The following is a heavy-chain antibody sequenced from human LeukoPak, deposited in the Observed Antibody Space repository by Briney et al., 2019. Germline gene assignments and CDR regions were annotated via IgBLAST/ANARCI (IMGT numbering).Heavy chain of an antibody. J-gene: IGHJ4*02. V-gene: IGHV1-2*02. CDR2: INPKSGGT. D-gene: IGHD3-16*01. CDR3: AGGGVLKSVDY. Sequence: ASVKVSCKASGYSFTGYYMHWVRQAPGQGLEWMGWINPKSGGTNYAQKFQGRVTMTRDTSTSTAYMELSRLRSDDTAVYYCAGGGVLKSVDYWGQGTLVAVSS. CDR1: GYSFTGYY.